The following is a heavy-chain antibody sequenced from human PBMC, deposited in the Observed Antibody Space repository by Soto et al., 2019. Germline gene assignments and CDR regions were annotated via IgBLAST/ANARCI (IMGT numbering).Heavy chain of an antibody. CDR1: GYTFTSYA. CDR3: ARDNPVAVAGHYYYYGMDV. D-gene: IGHD6-19*01. V-gene: IGHV1-3*01. J-gene: IGHJ6*02. Sequence: ASVKVSCKASGYTFTSYAMHWVRQAPGQRLEWMGWINAGNGNTKYSQKFQGWVTMTRDTSISTAYMELSRLRSDDTAVYYCARDNPVAVAGHYYYYGMDVWGQGTTVTVSS. CDR2: INAGNGNT.